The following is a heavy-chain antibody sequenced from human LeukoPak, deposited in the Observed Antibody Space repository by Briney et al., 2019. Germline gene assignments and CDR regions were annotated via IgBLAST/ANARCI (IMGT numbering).Heavy chain of an antibody. CDR1: GFTFSSYW. D-gene: IGHD3-22*01. J-gene: IGHJ3*02. CDR3: ASGSSSGYGAFDI. Sequence: PGGSLRLSCAAPGFTFSSYWVSWVRQAPGKGLEWVANIKQDGSEKYYVDSVKGRFTISRDNAKNSLYLQMNSLRAEDTAVYYCASGSSSGYGAFDIWGQGTMVTVSS. CDR2: IKQDGSEK. V-gene: IGHV3-7*01.